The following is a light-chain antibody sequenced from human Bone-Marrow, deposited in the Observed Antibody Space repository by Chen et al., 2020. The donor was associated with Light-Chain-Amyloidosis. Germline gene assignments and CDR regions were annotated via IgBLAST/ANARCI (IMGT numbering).Light chain of an antibody. Sequence: DIQLTQSPSTLPTSVGDRVTVSCRASQSISSGLAWYQQKPGKAPKLLIYQASTLGGGVPSRFSGSGSGTEFTLTVSSLQPDDVATYYCQQYDAYPLTFGGGTKVEI. CDR1: QSISSG. J-gene: IGKJ4*01. CDR3: QQYDAYPLT. V-gene: IGKV1-5*03. CDR2: QAS.